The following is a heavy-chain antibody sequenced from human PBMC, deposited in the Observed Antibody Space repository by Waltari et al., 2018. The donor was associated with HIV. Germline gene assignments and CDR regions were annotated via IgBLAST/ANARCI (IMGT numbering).Heavy chain of an antibody. CDR3: AKTVPTVTSIFEGFDV. Sequence: QLLESGGGLVQPGGSLRLSCVASGFTFNKFAMNWVRQAPGQGLEGLSSISGSCGNKYYADSVKGRISISRENSKNTVYLQINSLRVDDTAIYYCAKTVPTVTSIFEGFDVWGQGAMVTVSS. V-gene: IGHV3-23*01. D-gene: IGHD4-17*01. J-gene: IGHJ3*01. CDR1: GFTFNKFA. CDR2: ISGSCGNK.